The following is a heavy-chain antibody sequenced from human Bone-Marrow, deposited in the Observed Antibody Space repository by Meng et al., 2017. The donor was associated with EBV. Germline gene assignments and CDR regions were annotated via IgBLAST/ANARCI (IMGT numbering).Heavy chain of an antibody. CDR2: IFYGGST. D-gene: IGHD3-10*01. V-gene: IGHV4-4*02. J-gene: IGHJ4*02. CDR3: AAGFRELVRSRDY. CDR1: GGSIRSSNW. Sequence: GHPQEAGPSTGKPSGTLSLTRVVSGGSIRSSNWWSWVRQPPGKGLEWIGEIFYGGSTNYNPSLESRVTISVDKSKNQFSLKLSSVTAADTAVYYCAAGFRELVRSRDYWGQGTLVTVSS.